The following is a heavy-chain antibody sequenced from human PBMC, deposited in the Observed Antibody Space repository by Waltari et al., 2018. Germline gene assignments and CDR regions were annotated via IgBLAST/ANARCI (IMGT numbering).Heavy chain of an antibody. CDR3: ARDRPPFDP. CDR2: IYTSGST. CDR1: GGSIRSGSYY. J-gene: IGHJ5*02. Sequence: QVQLQESGPGLVKPSQTLSLTCTVSGGSIRSGSYYWSWIRQPAGKGLEWIGRIYTSGSTNYNPSLKSRVTISVDTSKNQFSLKLSSVTAADTAVYYCARDRPPFDPWGQGTLVTVSS. V-gene: IGHV4-61*02.